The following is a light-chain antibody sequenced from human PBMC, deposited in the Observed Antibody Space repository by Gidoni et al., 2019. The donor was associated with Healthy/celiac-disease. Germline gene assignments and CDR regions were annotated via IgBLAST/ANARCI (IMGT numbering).Light chain of an antibody. CDR3: KQSYSTTGWT. CDR1: QSISSY. V-gene: IGKV1-39*01. J-gene: IGKJ1*01. CDR2: VAS. Sequence: DIQMTQSPSSLSASVGDRVTITCRASQSISSYLNWYQQKPGKAPKLLIYVASSLQSGVPSRFSGSGSGTDFTLTISSLKPEDFATYYCKQSYSTTGWTFGQGTKVEIK.